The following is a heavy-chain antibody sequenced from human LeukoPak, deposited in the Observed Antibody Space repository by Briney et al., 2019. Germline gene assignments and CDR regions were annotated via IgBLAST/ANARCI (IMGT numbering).Heavy chain of an antibody. CDR3: TIRYCSGTRCYKDNGMDV. V-gene: IGHV3-66*01. D-gene: IGHD2-2*01. J-gene: IGHJ6*02. CDR1: GFTPSSNY. CDR2: IYSGGST. Sequence: PGGSLRLSCVASGFTPSSNYMNWVRQAPGKGLEWVSVIYSGGSTYYADSVKGRFTISRDNSKNTLYLQMNSLRAEETAVYYCTIRYCSGTRCYKDNGMDVWGQGTTVTVSS.